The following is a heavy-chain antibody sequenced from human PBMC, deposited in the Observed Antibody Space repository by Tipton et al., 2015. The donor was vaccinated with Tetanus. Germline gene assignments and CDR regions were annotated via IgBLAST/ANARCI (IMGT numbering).Heavy chain of an antibody. V-gene: IGHV4-59*12. CDR1: GGSISSYY. Sequence: TLSLTCTVSGGSISSYYWTWIRQPPGRGLEWIGYVHYSGSTNYSPSLRSRVTLSVDTSKNQFSLSLNSVSAADTAVYYCARGAIFGVLTYRAFDIWGQGTMVTVSS. CDR2: VHYSGST. CDR3: ARGAIFGVLTYRAFDI. D-gene: IGHD3-3*01. J-gene: IGHJ3*02.